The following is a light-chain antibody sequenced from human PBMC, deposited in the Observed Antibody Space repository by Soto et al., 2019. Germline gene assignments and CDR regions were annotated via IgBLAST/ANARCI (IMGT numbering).Light chain of an antibody. Sequence: ATPLTQSPSSLSASVGDLVTITCRASQDISSSLAWYQQKAGKAPKLLIYGASILQSGVPSGFSGSGFGTDFTLTISSLRAEDFAIYFCQQTKSYPSTFGGGTKVDIK. V-gene: IGKV1-13*02. J-gene: IGKJ4*01. CDR1: QDISSS. CDR3: QQTKSYPST. CDR2: GAS.